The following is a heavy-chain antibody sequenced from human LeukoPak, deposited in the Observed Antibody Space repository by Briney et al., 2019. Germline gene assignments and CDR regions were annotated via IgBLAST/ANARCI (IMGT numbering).Heavy chain of an antibody. CDR1: GFTFSNYG. V-gene: IGHV3-30*18. Sequence: GGSLRLSCAASGFTFSNYGMHWVRQAPGKGLEWVAVISYDGKTQYYADSVKGRFTFSRDNSRNTLYLQMNSLRAEDTAIFYCAKEGGSGFIDSWGRGTLVTVSS. J-gene: IGHJ4*02. D-gene: IGHD6-19*01. CDR3: AKEGGSGFIDS. CDR2: ISYDGKTQ.